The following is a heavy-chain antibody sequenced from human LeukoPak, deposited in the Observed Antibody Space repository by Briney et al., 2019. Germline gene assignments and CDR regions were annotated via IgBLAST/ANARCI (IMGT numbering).Heavy chain of an antibody. CDR2: IYTSGST. CDR3: ARDQRGSGSYTDDYYAMDV. J-gene: IGHJ6*04. Sequence: SETLSLTCTVSGGSISSYYWSWIRQPAGKGLEWIGRIYTSGSTNYNPSLKSRVTMSVDTSKNQFSLKLSSVTAADTAIYYCARDQRGSGSYTDDYYAMDVWGKGTTVTVSS. V-gene: IGHV4-4*07. D-gene: IGHD3-10*01. CDR1: GGSISSYY.